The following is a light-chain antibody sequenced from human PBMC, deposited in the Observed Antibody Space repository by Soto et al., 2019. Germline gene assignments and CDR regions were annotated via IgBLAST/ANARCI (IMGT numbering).Light chain of an antibody. J-gene: IGKJ1*01. Sequence: EIVLTQSPSNLPVSPGERSTLSGSASQSASSNLAWYQQRPGQAPRLIIYAASTRATGIPARFSGSGSGTEFTLTISSRLYAEFAAYYYRQYNDGPPMTFGQGT. CDR2: AAS. CDR3: RQYNDGPPMT. V-gene: IGKV3-15*01. CDR1: QSASSN.